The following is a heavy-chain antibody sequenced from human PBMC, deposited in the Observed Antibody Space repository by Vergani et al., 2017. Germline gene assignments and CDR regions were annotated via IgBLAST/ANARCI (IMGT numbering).Heavy chain of an antibody. CDR3: ARDPLHSSSWLGVDY. Sequence: QLQLQESGPGLVKPSETLSLTCTVSGGSISSSSYYWGWIRQPPGKGLEWIGSIYYSGSTYYNPSLKSRVTISVDTSKNQFSLKLSSVTAAETAGYCCARDPLHSSSWLGVDYWGQGTLVSVSS. J-gene: IGHJ4*02. CDR2: IYYSGST. CDR1: GGSISSSSYY. D-gene: IGHD6-13*01. V-gene: IGHV4-39*07.